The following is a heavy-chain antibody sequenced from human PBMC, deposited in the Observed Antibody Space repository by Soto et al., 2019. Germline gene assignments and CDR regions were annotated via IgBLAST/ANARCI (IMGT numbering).Heavy chain of an antibody. Sequence: GSLRLSCAASGFTFSNAWMSWVRQAAGKGLEWIGTLDYSGTAHYNPSLKSRINISADPSKNQVSLTLTSVTAADTAVYYCARQGSYWGQGALVTVSS. CDR3: ARQGSY. J-gene: IGHJ4*02. V-gene: IGHV4-59*04. CDR2: LDYSGTA. CDR1: GFTFSNAW.